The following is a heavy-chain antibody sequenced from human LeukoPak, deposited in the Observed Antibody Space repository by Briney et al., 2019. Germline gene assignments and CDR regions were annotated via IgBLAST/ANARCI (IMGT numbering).Heavy chain of an antibody. V-gene: IGHV3-23*01. D-gene: IGHD1-26*01. CDR1: GFTFNSYA. Sequence: GGSLRLSCAASGFTFNSYALSWVRQAPGKGLEWVSGISGSGGSTFYADSVKGRFTISRDNSKNTLYLQMNSLRVEDTAIYFCAKDATPMNSIWDHFDSWGQGTLVTVSS. CDR2: ISGSGGST. CDR3: AKDATPMNSIWDHFDS. J-gene: IGHJ4*02.